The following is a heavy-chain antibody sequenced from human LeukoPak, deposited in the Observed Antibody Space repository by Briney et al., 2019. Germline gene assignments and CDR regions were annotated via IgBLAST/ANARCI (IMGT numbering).Heavy chain of an antibody. D-gene: IGHD3-16*01. Sequence: SETLSLTCAVSGGSISSGGSSWSWIRQPPGKGLEWIGYIYHSGSTYYNPSLKSRVTISVDRSKNQFSLKLSSVTAADTAVYYCAREGVYFDYWGQGTLVTVSS. CDR1: GGSISSGGSS. J-gene: IGHJ4*02. CDR3: AREGVYFDY. CDR2: IYHSGST. V-gene: IGHV4-30-2*01.